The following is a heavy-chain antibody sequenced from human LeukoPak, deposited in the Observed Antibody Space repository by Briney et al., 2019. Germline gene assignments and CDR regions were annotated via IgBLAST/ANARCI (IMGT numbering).Heavy chain of an antibody. D-gene: IGHD6-19*01. CDR2: IRYRGST. J-gene: IGHJ4*02. CDR3: AAEFDNEQWLDWDY. CDR1: GGSINGYY. V-gene: IGHV4-59*01. Sequence: PSETLSLTCTVSGGSINGYYWNWIRQAPGKGLEWIEYIRYRGSTNYNPSLKSRVTISLDTSENQFSLKLSSVTAADTAVYYCAAEFDNEQWLDWDYWGRGTLVTVSS.